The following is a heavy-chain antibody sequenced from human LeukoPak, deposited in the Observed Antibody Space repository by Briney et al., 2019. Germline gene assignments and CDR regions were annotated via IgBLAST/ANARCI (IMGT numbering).Heavy chain of an antibody. CDR2: IYYSGST. D-gene: IGHD2-15*01. CDR1: GGSISSYY. CDR3: ARASRLVVVAATPECYFGY. J-gene: IGHJ4*02. V-gene: IGHV4-59*12. Sequence: SETLSLTCTVSGGSISSYYWSWIRQPPGKGLEWIGYIYYSGSTNYNPSLKSRVTISVDTSKNQFSLKLSSVTAADTAVYYCARASRLVVVAATPECYFGYWGQGTLVTVSS.